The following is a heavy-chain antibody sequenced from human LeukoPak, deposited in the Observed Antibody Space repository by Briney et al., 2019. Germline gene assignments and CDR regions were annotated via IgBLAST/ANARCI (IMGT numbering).Heavy chain of an antibody. V-gene: IGHV4-59*01. J-gene: IGHJ4*02. CDR1: GGSISSYY. CDR3: ARGVYIAAAQYAY. D-gene: IGHD6-13*01. Sequence: PSETLSLTCTVSGGSISSYYWSWIRQPPGKGLEWIGYIHYSGTTNYNPSLKSRVTISVDTSKNQFSLKLSSVTAADTAVYYCARGVYIAAAQYAYWGQGTLVTVSS. CDR2: IHYSGTT.